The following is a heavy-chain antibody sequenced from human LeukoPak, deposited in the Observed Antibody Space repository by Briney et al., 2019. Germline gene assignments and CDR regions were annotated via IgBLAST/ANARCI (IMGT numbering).Heavy chain of an antibody. V-gene: IGHV7-4-1*02. J-gene: IGHJ4*02. CDR2: ISTNTGNP. D-gene: IGHD1-26*01. CDR1: GYTFISYA. Sequence: ASVKVSCKASGYTFISYAINWVRQAPGQGLEWMGWISTNTGNPTYAQGFTGRFVFSLDTSLSTAYLQISSLKAEDTAVYYCARESELGVGAPFALDFWGQGTLVTVSS. CDR3: ARESELGVGAPFALDF.